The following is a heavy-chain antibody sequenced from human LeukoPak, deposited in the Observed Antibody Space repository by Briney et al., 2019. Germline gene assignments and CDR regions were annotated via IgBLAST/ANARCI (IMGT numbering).Heavy chain of an antibody. CDR3: TTDRTTYYDSSWYDY. CDR1: GFTFSSYS. V-gene: IGHV3-15*07. CDR2: IKSKTDGGTT. Sequence: PGGSLRLSCAASGFTFSSYSMNWVRQAPGKGLEWVGRIKSKTDGGTTDYAAPVKGRFTISRDDSKNTLYLQMNSLKTEDTAVYYCTTDRTTYYDSSWYDYWGQGTLVTVSS. J-gene: IGHJ4*02. D-gene: IGHD3-22*01.